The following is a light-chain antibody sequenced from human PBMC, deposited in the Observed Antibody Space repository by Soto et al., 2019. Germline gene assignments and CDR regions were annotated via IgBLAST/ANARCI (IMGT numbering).Light chain of an antibody. CDR1: QSISSY. J-gene: IGKJ1*01. Sequence: DIQMTQSPSSLSASVGDRVTITCRASQSISSYLNWYQQNPGKAPKLLIYAASSVQSGVPSRFSGSGSGTDFTPTNSSLQPEDFATYYWHQSYITPWTFGQGTKVEIK. CDR3: HQSYITPWT. CDR2: AAS. V-gene: IGKV1-39*01.